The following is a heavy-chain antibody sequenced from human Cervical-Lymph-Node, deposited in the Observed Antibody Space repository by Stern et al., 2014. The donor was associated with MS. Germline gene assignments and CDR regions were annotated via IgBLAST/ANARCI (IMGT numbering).Heavy chain of an antibody. V-gene: IGHV4-59*01. CDR3: ARATDL. J-gene: IGHJ5*02. CDR1: GASITSYY. Sequence: VQLVESGPGLLRPSETLSLTCTVSGASITSYYWSWIRQPPGKGLEWIGYIYYRGNTNYNASLKGRVAISIGTSKTQCSLRLSSVTAADTAVYYCARATDLWGQGTLVTVSS. CDR2: IYYRGNT.